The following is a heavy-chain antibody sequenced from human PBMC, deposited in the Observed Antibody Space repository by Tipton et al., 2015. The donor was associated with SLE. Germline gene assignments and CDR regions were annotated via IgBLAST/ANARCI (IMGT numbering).Heavy chain of an antibody. CDR1: GGSFSGYY. D-gene: IGHD5-12*01. Sequence: TLSLTCAVYGGSFSGYYWSWIRQPPGKRLEWIGEINHSGSTNYNPSLKSRVTISVDTSKNQFSLKLSSVTAADTAVYYCATGYDFQTGWFQHWGQGTLVTVSS. J-gene: IGHJ1*01. CDR3: ATGYDFQTGWFQH. CDR2: INHSGST. V-gene: IGHV4-34*01.